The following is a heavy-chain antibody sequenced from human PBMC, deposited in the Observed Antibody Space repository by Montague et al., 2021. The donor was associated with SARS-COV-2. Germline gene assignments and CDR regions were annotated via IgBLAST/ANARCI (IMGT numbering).Heavy chain of an antibody. V-gene: IGHV4-59*01. J-gene: IGHJ4*02. Sequence: SESLSLTCTVSGGSISSYYWNWIRQPPGKGLEWIGYIYYIGRTDYNPSLKSRVNISVDTSKNQFSLKLSSLTAADTAVYYCARGGGSGYRYYFDYWGQGSLVTVSS. CDR1: GGSISSYY. CDR3: ARGGGSGYRYYFDY. D-gene: IGHD3-22*01. CDR2: IYYIGRT.